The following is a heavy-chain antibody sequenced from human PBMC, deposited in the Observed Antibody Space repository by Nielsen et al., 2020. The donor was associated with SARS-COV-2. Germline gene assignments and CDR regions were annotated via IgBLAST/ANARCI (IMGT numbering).Heavy chain of an antibody. D-gene: IGHD3-22*01. V-gene: IGHV3-53*01. Sequence: VRQAPGKGLEWVSVIYSGGSTYYADSVKGRFTISRDNSKNTLYLQMNSLRAEDTAVYYCARVDYYDSSYFDYWGQGTLVTVSS. CDR3: ARVDYYDSSYFDY. CDR2: IYSGGST. J-gene: IGHJ4*02.